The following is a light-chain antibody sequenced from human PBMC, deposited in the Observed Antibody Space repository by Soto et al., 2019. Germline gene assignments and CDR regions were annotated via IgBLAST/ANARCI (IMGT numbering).Light chain of an antibody. CDR3: QQYEGWPRT. CDR2: GVT. V-gene: IGKV3-15*01. J-gene: IGKJ2*01. CDR1: QNIHIN. Sequence: EIVMTQSPDTLSVSPGDTATLSCRSSQNIHINLAWYQQKPGQAPTRLISGVTARAPGVPARFSGSGYGTDFTLTIRSVQSGDFGVFYCQQYEGWPRTFGLGTKVEIQ.